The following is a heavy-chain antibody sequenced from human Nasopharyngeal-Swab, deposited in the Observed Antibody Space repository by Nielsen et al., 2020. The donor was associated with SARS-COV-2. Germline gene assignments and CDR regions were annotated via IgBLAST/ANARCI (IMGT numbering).Heavy chain of an antibody. CDR3: ARERGWLKIHSQPTE. J-gene: IGHJ4*02. D-gene: IGHD2-15*01. CDR1: GYTFTSYG. V-gene: IGHV1-18*01. CDR2: ISAYNGNT. Sequence: ASVKVSCKASGYTFTSYGISWVRQAPGQGLEWMGWISAYNGNTNYAQKLQGRVTMTTDTSTSTAYMELRSLRSDDTAVYYCARERGWLKIHSQPTEWGQGTLVTVSS.